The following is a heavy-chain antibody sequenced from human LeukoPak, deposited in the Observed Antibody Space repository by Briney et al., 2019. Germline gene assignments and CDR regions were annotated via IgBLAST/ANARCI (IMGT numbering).Heavy chain of an antibody. Sequence: SETLSLTCPVSGGSISSYHWSWIRQPPGKGLEWIGYIYYSGSTKYHPSLKSRVTISVDTSKNQFSLKLSSVTAADTAVYYCARDRFGEYDYWGQGTLVTVSS. CDR3: ARDRFGEYDY. CDR2: IYYSGST. V-gene: IGHV4-59*12. CDR1: GGSISSYH. J-gene: IGHJ4*02. D-gene: IGHD3-10*01.